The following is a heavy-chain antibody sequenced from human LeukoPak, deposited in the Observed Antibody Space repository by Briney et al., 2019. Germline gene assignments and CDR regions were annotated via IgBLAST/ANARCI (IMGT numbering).Heavy chain of an antibody. CDR3: ARNFQGVYFDP. Sequence: GSLRLSCAASEFSVGSNYMTWVRQAPGKGLEWVSLIYSGGSTYYADSVKGRFTISRDNSKNTLYLQMNSLRAEDTAMYYCARNFQGVYFDPWGQGTLVTVSS. CDR1: EFSVGSNY. CDR2: IYSGGST. V-gene: IGHV3-66*01. J-gene: IGHJ5*02. D-gene: IGHD2-8*01.